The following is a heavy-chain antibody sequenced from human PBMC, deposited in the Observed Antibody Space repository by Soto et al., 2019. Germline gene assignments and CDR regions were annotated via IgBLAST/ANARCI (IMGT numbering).Heavy chain of an antibody. CDR2: IIPILGIA. D-gene: IGHD2-21*02. CDR1: GGTFSSYT. V-gene: IGHV1-69*02. J-gene: IGHJ4*02. CDR3: ASHGGGDCYLY. Sequence: QVQLVQSGAEVKKPGSSVKVSCKASGGTFSSYTISWVRQAPGQGLEWMGRIIPILGIANYAQKFQGRVRITADKSTGTAYMELSSLRSEDTAVYYCASHGGGDCYLYWGQGTLVTVAS.